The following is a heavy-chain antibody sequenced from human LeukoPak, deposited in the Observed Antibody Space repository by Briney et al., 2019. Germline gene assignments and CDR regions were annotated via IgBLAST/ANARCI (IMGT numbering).Heavy chain of an antibody. V-gene: IGHV1-2*02. J-gene: IGHJ4*02. Sequence: GASVKVSCKASGYTLTGYYMHWVRQAPGQGLEWVGWIVPNSGGTNYAQKFQGRVTMTRDTSISTAYMELTRLRYDDTAVYYCATLGGTSFDYWGQGTLVTVSS. CDR2: IVPNSGGT. D-gene: IGHD1-1*01. CDR3: ATLGGTSFDY. CDR1: GYTLTGYY.